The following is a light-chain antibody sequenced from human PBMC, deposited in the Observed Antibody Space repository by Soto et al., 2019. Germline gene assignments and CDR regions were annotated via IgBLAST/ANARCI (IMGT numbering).Light chain of an antibody. CDR3: GSWDSSLSASV. CDR1: SSNIGGNS. V-gene: IGLV1-51*01. J-gene: IGLJ1*01. CDR2: DDN. Sequence: SVLTQPPSVSAAPGQKVTISCSGSSSNIGGNSVSWYQQLPGTAPKLLIYDDNKRPSGIPDRFSGSKSGTSATLGITGFQTGDEADYYCGSWDSSLSASVFGTGTKSPS.